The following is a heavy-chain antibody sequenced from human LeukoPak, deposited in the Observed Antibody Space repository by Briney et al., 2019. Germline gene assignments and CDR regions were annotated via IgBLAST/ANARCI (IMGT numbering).Heavy chain of an antibody. J-gene: IGHJ4*02. CDR3: ARDPMVVGATTGSDY. V-gene: IGHV4-59*01. Sequence: WVRQPRXXXXEWXGYIYYSGRTNYNRSRKSRVTISVDKSKNQFSLKLSSVTAADTAVYYCARDPMVVGATTGSDYWGQGTLVTVSS. CDR2: IYYSGRT. D-gene: IGHD1-26*01.